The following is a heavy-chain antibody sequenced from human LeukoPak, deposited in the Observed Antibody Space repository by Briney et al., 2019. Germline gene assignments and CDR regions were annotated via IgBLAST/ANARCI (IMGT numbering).Heavy chain of an antibody. CDR3: AKARGNYFTHLDY. D-gene: IGHD2/OR15-2a*01. CDR1: AFTFTNYA. Sequence: GGSLRLSCAASAFTFTNYAMSWVRHAPGKGLEWVSTVTGSGDSTFYAVSVKGRLTISRDNSKNALFLQMNSLRAEDTSVYYCAKARGNYFTHLDYWGQGTLVTVSS. J-gene: IGHJ4*02. V-gene: IGHV3-23*01. CDR2: VTGSGDST.